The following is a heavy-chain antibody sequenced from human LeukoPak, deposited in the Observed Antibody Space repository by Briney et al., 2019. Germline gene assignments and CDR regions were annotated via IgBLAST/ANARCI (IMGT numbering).Heavy chain of an antibody. Sequence: SETLSLTCTVSGGSISSSSYYWGWIRQPPGKGLEWIGSIYYSGSTYYNPSLKSRVTISVDTSKNQFSLKLSSVTAADTAVYYCARLDVDTATRIDYWGQGTLVTVSS. CDR1: GGSISSSSYY. CDR2: IYYSGST. V-gene: IGHV4-39*01. D-gene: IGHD5-18*01. J-gene: IGHJ4*02. CDR3: ARLDVDTATRIDY.